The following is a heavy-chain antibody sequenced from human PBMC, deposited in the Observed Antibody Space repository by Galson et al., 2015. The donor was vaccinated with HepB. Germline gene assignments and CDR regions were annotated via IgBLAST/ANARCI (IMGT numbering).Heavy chain of an antibody. J-gene: IGHJ4*02. Sequence: ETLSLTCTVSGDSISTIRYYWGWIRQAPGKGLEWIGNIYYSGSTNYNPSLKSRVTMSVDTSKNQFSLKLSSVTAADTALYYCARSTCGGDCYPLDYWGQGTLVTVSS. CDR1: GDSISTIRYY. V-gene: IGHV4-39*01. CDR2: IYYSGST. CDR3: ARSTCGGDCYPLDY. D-gene: IGHD2-21*02.